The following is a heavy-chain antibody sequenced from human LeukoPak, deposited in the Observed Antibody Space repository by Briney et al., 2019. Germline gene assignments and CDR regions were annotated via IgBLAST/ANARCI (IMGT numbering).Heavy chain of an antibody. Sequence: SDTLSLTCAVYGGSFSGYYWSWVRQPPGEGLEGIGEINHSGGTNFNPSLKSRVTISVDTSKNQFSLKLSSVTAADTAVYYCARGGKYCSSTTCYVAYWGQGALVTVSS. CDR1: GGSFSGYY. J-gene: IGHJ4*02. V-gene: IGHV4-34*01. D-gene: IGHD2-2*01. CDR2: INHSGGT. CDR3: ARGGKYCSSTTCYVAY.